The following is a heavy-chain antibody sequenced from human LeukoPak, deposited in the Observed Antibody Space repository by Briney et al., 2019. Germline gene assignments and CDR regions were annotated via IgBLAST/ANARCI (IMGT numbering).Heavy chain of an antibody. CDR3: ARDPIKGPRQLVFDY. J-gene: IGHJ4*02. V-gene: IGHV4-4*07. CDR2: IYNSGST. D-gene: IGHD6-13*01. CDR1: GGSISSYY. Sequence: SETLSLTCTVSGGSISSYYWSWIRQPAGKGLEWIGRIYNSGSTNYSPSLKSRVTLSVDTSKNQFSLKLSSVTAADTAVYYCARDPIKGPRQLVFDYWGQGTLVTVSS.